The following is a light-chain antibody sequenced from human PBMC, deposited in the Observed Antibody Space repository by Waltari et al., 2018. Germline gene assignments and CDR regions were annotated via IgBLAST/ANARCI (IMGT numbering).Light chain of an antibody. CDR2: DAS. J-gene: IGKJ1*01. CDR1: QSIRSY. V-gene: IGKV1-39*01. Sequence: DIQMTQSPSSLSASVGDRVTITCRASQSIRSYLNWYQQKPGKAPKLLIYDASSLQSGVPSRFSGSGSGTDFTLTISSLQPEDVATYYCQQSYSTPRTFGQGTKVEIK. CDR3: QQSYSTPRT.